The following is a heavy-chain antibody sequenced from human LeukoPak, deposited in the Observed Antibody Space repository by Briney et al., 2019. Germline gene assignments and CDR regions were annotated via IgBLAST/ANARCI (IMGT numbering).Heavy chain of an antibody. CDR2: IYYSGST. J-gene: IGHJ4*02. Sequence: PSETLSLTCTVSGGSISSSSYYRGWIRQPPGKGLEWIGSIYYSGSTYYNPSLKSRVTISVDTSKNQFSLKLSSVTTADTAVYYCARYHQGFDDYWGQGILVTVSS. V-gene: IGHV4-39*07. D-gene: IGHD3-9*01. CDR1: GGSISSSSYY. CDR3: ARYHQGFDDY.